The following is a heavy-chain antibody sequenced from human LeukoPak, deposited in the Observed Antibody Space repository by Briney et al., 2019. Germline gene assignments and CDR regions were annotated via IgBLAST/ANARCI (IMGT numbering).Heavy chain of an antibody. CDR1: GFTFSTYA. V-gene: IGHV3-23*01. Sequence: GGSPRLSCAASGFTFSTYAMTWVRQAPGKGLEWVSAISGSGGTTYYADSVKGRFTISRDNSKNTLYLQMNSLRAEDTAVYYCAKNGQTPTYDYWGQGTLVTVSS. J-gene: IGHJ4*02. CDR3: AKNGQTPTYDY. CDR2: ISGSGGTT.